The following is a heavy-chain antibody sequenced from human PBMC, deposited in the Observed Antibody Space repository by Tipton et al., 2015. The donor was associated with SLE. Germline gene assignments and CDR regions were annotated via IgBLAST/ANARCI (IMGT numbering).Heavy chain of an antibody. CDR3: ARGRTIFGVVPAGDSFDI. CDR2: GYYSGST. D-gene: IGHD3-3*01. V-gene: IGHV4-39*07. CDR1: VDSISNENYY. J-gene: IGHJ3*02. Sequence: TLSLTCFVSVDSISNENYYWGWIRQPPGKGLEWIGSGYYSGSTDYNPSLKSRVTISVDTSKNQFSLKLRSVTAADTAVYYCARGRTIFGVVPAGDSFDIWGQGTMVTVSS.